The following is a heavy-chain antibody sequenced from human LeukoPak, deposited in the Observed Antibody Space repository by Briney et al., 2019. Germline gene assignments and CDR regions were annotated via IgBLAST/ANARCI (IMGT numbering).Heavy chain of an antibody. V-gene: IGHV1-18*01. J-gene: IGHJ4*02. CDR1: GYTFTTYG. Sequence: GASVKVSCKASGYTFTTYGITWVRQAPGQGLEWMGWISAYNGNTNYAQKLQGRVTMTTDTSTSTAYMELRSLRSDDTAVYYLARATGSGSYYNPLVDYWGQGTLVTVSS. CDR2: ISAYNGNT. D-gene: IGHD3-10*01. CDR3: ARATGSGSYYNPLVDY.